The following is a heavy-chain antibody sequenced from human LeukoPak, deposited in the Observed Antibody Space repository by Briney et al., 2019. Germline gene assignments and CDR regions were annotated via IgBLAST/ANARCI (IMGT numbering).Heavy chain of an antibody. CDR2: INPNSGGT. CDR1: GYTFTGYY. J-gene: IGHJ5*02. D-gene: IGHD3-22*01. V-gene: IGHV1-2*02. CDR3: ARDYYDSSGYYSNWFDP. Sequence: ASVKVSCKASGYTFTGYYIHWVRQAPGQGLEWMGWINPNSGGTNYAQKFQGRVTMTRDTSISTAYMELSRVRSDDTAVYYCARDYYDSSGYYSNWFDPWGQGTLVTVSS.